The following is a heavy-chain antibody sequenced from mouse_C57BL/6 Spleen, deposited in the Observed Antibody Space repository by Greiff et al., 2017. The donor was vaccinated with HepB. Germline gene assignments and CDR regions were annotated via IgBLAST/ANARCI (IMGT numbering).Heavy chain of an antibody. Sequence: VQLQQPGAELVMPGASVKLSCKASGYTFTSYWMHWVKQRPGQGLEWIGEIDPSDSYTNYNQKFKGKSTLTVDKSSSTAYMQLSSLTSEDSAVYYCARSYDYDHFDDWGQGTTLTVSS. V-gene: IGHV1-69*01. D-gene: IGHD2-4*01. CDR2: IDPSDSYT. J-gene: IGHJ2*01. CDR3: ARSYDYDHFDD. CDR1: GYTFTSYW.